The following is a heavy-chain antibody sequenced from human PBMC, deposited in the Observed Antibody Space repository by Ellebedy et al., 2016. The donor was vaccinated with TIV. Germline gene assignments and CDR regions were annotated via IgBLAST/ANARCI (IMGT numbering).Heavy chain of an antibody. V-gene: IGHV5-10-1*01. Sequence: GESLKISCKGSGYSFTTYWISWVRQMPGKGLEWMGRIDPSDSYTNYSPSFQGHVTISADKSISTAYLQWTSLRASDTAMYYCARRVGGTTHDYWGQGTLVTVSS. CDR2: IDPSDSYT. CDR1: GYSFTTYW. D-gene: IGHD1-7*01. J-gene: IGHJ4*02. CDR3: ARRVGGTTHDY.